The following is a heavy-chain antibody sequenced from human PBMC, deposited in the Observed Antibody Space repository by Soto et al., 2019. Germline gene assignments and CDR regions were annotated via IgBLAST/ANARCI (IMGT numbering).Heavy chain of an antibody. CDR1: GGSISSYY. CDR2: IYYSGST. V-gene: IGHV4-59*01. D-gene: IGHD3-10*01. Sequence: QVQLQESGPGLVKPSETLSLTCTVSGGSISSYYWSWIRQPPVKGLEWIGSIYYSGSTNYNPSLKGRVTITVDTAKNLFSRKRRTVTAADTAVYSCASTIWFGELRGGWFDPWGQGTLVTVSS. J-gene: IGHJ5*02. CDR3: ASTIWFGELRGGWFDP.